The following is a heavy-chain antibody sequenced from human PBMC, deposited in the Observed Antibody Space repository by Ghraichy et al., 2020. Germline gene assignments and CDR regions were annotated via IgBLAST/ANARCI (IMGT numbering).Heavy chain of an antibody. D-gene: IGHD1-7*01. CDR1: GFTVSSNY. V-gene: IGHV3-53*01. Sequence: GESLNISCAASGFTVSSNYMSWVRQAPGKGLEWVSVIYSGGSTYYADSVRGRFTISRDNSKNTLYLQMNSLRAEDTAVYYCARDNWNSSYYYYYGMDVWGQGTTVTVSS. J-gene: IGHJ6*02. CDR3: ARDNWNSSYYYYYGMDV. CDR2: IYSGGST.